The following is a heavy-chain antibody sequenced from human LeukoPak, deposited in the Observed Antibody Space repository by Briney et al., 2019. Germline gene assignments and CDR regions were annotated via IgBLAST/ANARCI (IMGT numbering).Heavy chain of an antibody. CDR3: ASLGQLAFDY. CDR1: GGSISSYY. Sequence: SETLSLTCTVSGGSISSYYWSWIRQPAGKGLEWVGRIYTSGSTNYNPSLKSRITMSVDTSKNQFSLKLSSVTAADTAVYYCASLGQLAFDYWGQGTLVTVSS. CDR2: IYTSGST. J-gene: IGHJ4*02. V-gene: IGHV4-4*07. D-gene: IGHD6-6*01.